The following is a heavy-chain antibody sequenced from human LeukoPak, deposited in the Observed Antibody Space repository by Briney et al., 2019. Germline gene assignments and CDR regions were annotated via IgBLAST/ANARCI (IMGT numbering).Heavy chain of an antibody. J-gene: IGHJ4*02. CDR2: LYFSGST. Sequence: SETLSLTCTVSGGSISSFYWSWIRQPPGKGLEWIGHLYFSGSTNYNSSLKSRVTISIDTSKNQFSLKLSSVTAADTAVYYCARGPPTGMAYPHYWGQGTLVTVSS. V-gene: IGHV4-59*01. CDR1: GGSISSFY. CDR3: ARGPPTGMAYPHY. D-gene: IGHD5-18*01.